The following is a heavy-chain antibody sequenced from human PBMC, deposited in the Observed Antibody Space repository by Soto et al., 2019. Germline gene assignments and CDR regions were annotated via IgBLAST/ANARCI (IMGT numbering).Heavy chain of an antibody. Sequence: QVQLVESGGGVVQPGTSLRLSCAAPGFPFSSYAIHWVRQAPGKGLEWVAVISHDGTNKYYADSVKGRFTISRDNSKNTLYLQMNSLRAEDTAVYYCERVWGDSGRDYFDHWGQGTLVTVSS. J-gene: IGHJ4*02. CDR1: GFPFSSYA. CDR2: ISHDGTNK. CDR3: ERVWGDSGRDYFDH. V-gene: IGHV3-30*04. D-gene: IGHD1-26*01.